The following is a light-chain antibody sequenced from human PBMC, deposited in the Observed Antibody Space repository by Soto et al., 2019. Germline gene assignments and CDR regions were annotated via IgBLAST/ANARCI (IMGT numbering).Light chain of an antibody. CDR2: VNSDGSH. V-gene: IGLV4-69*01. CDR3: QTWGSGVGV. Sequence: QLVLTQSPSASASLGASVRLTCTLSSGHITYAIAWHQQQPEKGPRYLMKVNSDGSHIKGDGIPDRFSGSSSGAERYLTISSLHSEDEADYYCQTWGSGVGVFGGGTKVTVL. CDR1: SGHITYA. J-gene: IGLJ2*01.